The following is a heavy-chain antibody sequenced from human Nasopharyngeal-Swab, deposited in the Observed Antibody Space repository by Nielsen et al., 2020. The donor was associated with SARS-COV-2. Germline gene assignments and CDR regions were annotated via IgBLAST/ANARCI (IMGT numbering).Heavy chain of an antibody. V-gene: IGHV3-21*01. D-gene: IGHD3-9*01. Sequence: GGSLRLSCAASGFTFNKYNFNWVRQAPGKGLEWVSSISSSSSYIYYADSVKGRFTISRDNAKNSLYLQMNSLRAEDTAVYYCARDRRNLILTGFYDYWGQGTLVTVSS. CDR1: GFTFNKYN. CDR2: ISSSSSYI. J-gene: IGHJ4*02. CDR3: ARDRRNLILTGFYDY.